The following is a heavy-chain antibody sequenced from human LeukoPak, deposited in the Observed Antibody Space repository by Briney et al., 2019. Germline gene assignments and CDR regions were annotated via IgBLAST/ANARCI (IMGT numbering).Heavy chain of an antibody. Sequence: GGSLRLSRAASGFTFDDYAMHWVRQAPGKGLEWVSLISGAGGSTYYADSVKGRFTISRDNSKNSLYLQMNSLRTEDTALYYCAYDSSGIHGFDYWGQGTLVTVSS. CDR1: GFTFDDYA. CDR2: ISGAGGST. D-gene: IGHD2-15*01. CDR3: AYDSSGIHGFDY. V-gene: IGHV3-43*02. J-gene: IGHJ4*02.